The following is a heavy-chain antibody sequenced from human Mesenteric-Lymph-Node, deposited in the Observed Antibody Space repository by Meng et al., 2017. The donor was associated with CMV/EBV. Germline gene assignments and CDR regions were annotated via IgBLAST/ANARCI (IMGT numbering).Heavy chain of an antibody. CDR3: ARGGILRFLATGMDV. V-gene: IGHV1-46*01. D-gene: IGHD3-3*01. J-gene: IGHJ6*02. CDR2: INPSGGST. Sequence: GGSLRLSCAASGFTFTSYYMHWVRQAPGQGLEWMGIINPSGGSTSYAQKFQGRVTMTRDTSTSTVYMELSSLRSEDTAVYYCARGGILRFLATGMDVWGQGTTVTVSS. CDR1: GFTFTSYY.